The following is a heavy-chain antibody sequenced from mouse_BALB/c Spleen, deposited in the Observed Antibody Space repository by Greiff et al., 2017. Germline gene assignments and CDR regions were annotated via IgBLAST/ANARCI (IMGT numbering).Heavy chain of an antibody. V-gene: IGHV1-37*01. J-gene: IGHJ4*01. CDR1: GYSFTGYF. CDR3: GKGYRYDDYAMDY. CDR2: INPYNGDT. D-gene: IGHD2-14*01. Sequence: VQLQQSGPELVKPGASVKISCKASGYSFTGYFMNWVKQSPGKSLEWIGRINPYNGDTFYNQKFKGKATLTVDKSSSTAHMELLSLTSEDSAVYYCGKGYRYDDYAMDYWGQGTSVTVSS.